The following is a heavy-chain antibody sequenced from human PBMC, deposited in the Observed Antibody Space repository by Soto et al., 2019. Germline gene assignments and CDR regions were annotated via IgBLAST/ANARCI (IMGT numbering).Heavy chain of an antibody. CDR2: ISGSGGST. J-gene: IGHJ6*02. V-gene: IGHV3-23*01. Sequence: PGGSLRLSCADSVFTFSSYAMSWVRQAPGKGLEWVSAISGSGGSTYYADSVKGRFTISRDNSKNTLYLQMNSLRAEDTAVYYCAKDSNVVVVPAARDYYYGMDVWGQGTTDTVSS. CDR3: AKDSNVVVVPAARDYYYGMDV. CDR1: VFTFSSYA. D-gene: IGHD2-2*01.